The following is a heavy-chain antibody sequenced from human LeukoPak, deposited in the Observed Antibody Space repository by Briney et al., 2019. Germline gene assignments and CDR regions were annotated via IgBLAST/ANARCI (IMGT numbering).Heavy chain of an antibody. CDR2: IHNSGST. V-gene: IGHV4-39*07. CDR3: ARDGFYDSSGYYYNWVFDY. CDR1: GGSISSNNYY. J-gene: IGHJ4*02. D-gene: IGHD3-22*01. Sequence: SETLSLTCTVSGGSISSNNYYWGWIRQPPGKGLEWIASIHNSGSTFYNPSLKGRVSRSIDTSKNQFSLKLSSVTAADTAVYYCARDGFYDSSGYYYNWVFDYWGQGTLVTVSS.